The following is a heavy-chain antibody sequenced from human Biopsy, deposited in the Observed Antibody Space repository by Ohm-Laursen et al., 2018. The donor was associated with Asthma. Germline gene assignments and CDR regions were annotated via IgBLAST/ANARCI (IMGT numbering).Heavy chain of an antibody. CDR2: LIPVLGTP. Sequence: ESSVKVSCKASDYIFPRYYISWVRQAPGQGLEWMGGLIPVLGTPDHAQMFEGRVTITADESTSTAYMELSSLRSEDTAVYYCARGGSYSSRRYYFDYWGQGTLVTVSS. D-gene: IGHD1-26*01. J-gene: IGHJ4*02. CDR1: DYIFPRYY. V-gene: IGHV1-69*01. CDR3: ARGGSYSSRRYYFDY.